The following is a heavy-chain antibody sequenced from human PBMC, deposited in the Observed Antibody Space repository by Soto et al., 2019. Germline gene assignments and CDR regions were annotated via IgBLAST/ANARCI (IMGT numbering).Heavy chain of an antibody. CDR3: ARVLYDFWSGYPYGMDV. CDR1: GYSFTSYW. Sequence: GESLKISCKGSGYSFTSYWIGWVRQMPGKGLEWMGIIYPGDSDTRYSPSFQGQVTISADKSISTAYLQWSSLKASDTAMYYWARVLYDFWSGYPYGMDVWGQGTTVTVSS. D-gene: IGHD3-3*01. CDR2: IYPGDSDT. V-gene: IGHV5-51*01. J-gene: IGHJ6*02.